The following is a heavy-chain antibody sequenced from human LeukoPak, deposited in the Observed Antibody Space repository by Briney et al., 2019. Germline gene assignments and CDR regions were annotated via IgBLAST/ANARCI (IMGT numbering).Heavy chain of an antibody. CDR1: GFTFTTYA. J-gene: IGHJ6*03. CDR2: SSDSGGTT. D-gene: IGHD3-3*01. CDR3: AKENYYDFWSGYYYYVDV. V-gene: IGHV3-23*01. Sequence: GGSLRLSCAASGFTFTTYAMSWVRQAPGGGLEWVSISSDSGGTTYYADSVKGRFTISRDNSKNTLYLQMNSLRAEDTAVYYCAKENYYDFWSGYYYYVDVWGKGTTVTVSS.